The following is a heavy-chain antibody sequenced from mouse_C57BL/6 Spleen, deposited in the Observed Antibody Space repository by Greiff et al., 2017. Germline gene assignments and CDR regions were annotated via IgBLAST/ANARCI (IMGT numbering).Heavy chain of an antibody. Sequence: EVQLVESGGGLVKPGGSLKLSCAASGFTFSDYGMHWVRQAPEKGLEWVAYISSGSSTISYADTVKGRFTISRDNAKNTLFLQMTSLRSEDTAMYYCASTLYPNYAMDYWGQGTSVTVSS. CDR1: GFTFSDYG. V-gene: IGHV5-17*01. CDR3: ASTLYPNYAMDY. J-gene: IGHJ4*01. D-gene: IGHD2-3*01. CDR2: ISSGSSTI.